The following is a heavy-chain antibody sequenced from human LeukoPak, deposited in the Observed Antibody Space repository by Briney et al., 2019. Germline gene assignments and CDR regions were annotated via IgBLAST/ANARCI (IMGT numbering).Heavy chain of an antibody. CDR3: ARAGGDSWYFDY. Sequence: SQTLSLTCALSGDTVSSNSAAWNWIRQSPSRGLEWLGRTYYRSKWYNDYAVSVKSRITINPDTSKNQFSLQLNSVTPEDTAVYYCARAGGDSWYFDYWGQGTLLTVSS. D-gene: IGHD2-21*02. J-gene: IGHJ4*02. CDR2: TYYRSKWYN. V-gene: IGHV6-1*01. CDR1: GDTVSSNSAA.